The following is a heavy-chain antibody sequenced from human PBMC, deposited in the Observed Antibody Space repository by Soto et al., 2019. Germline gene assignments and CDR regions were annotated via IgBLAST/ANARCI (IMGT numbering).Heavy chain of an antibody. Sequence: QVQLVQSGPEVKKPGASVKVSCKGSGYTFSNYGVTWVRQAPGQGLERLGWVSAYNRNTDYAQKFEDRATMTIDTSTNTAYLGLRGLRPDDTAVYYCARERRWEPLLYWGQGTL. V-gene: IGHV1-18*01. CDR2: VSAYNRNT. CDR1: GYTFSNYG. J-gene: IGHJ4*02. CDR3: ARERRWEPLLY. D-gene: IGHD1-26*01.